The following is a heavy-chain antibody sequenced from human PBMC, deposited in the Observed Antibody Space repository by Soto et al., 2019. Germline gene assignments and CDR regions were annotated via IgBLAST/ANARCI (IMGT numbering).Heavy chain of an antibody. D-gene: IGHD2-2*01. Sequence: QVQLQESGPGLVKLSQTLSLTCTVSGASISSGGYYWSWIRQHPGKGLEWIGYMYYSGTTYYNPSLKSRVTMDTSKNQFSLKLSSVTAADTAVYYCARLGYCSNTDCGPVGPWGQGILATVSS. J-gene: IGHJ5*02. CDR3: ARLGYCSNTDCGPVGP. V-gene: IGHV4-31*03. CDR2: MYYSGTT. CDR1: GASISSGGYY.